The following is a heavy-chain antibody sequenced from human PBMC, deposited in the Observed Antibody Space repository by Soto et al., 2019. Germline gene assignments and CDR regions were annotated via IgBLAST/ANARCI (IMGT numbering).Heavy chain of an antibody. V-gene: IGHV4-4*07. CDR2: VYATGTS. CDR1: GGSMSKFY. CDR3: VRDGSKTLRDCFDP. J-gene: IGHJ5*02. D-gene: IGHD4-17*01. Sequence: QVQVQESGPGLVKPSETLSLTCSVSGGSMSKFYWSWIRKTAGKGLEWMGRVYATGTSDYNPSLRRRIAMSVDISKKTFSLRLRSVTAAATGVYYCVRDGSKTLRDCFDPWGQGILVTVSS.